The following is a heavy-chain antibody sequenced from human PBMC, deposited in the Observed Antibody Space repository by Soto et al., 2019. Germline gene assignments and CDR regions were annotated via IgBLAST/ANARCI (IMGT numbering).Heavy chain of an antibody. V-gene: IGHV2-5*02. CDR1: GFSLSTSGVG. Sequence: QITLKESGPTLVKPTQTLTLTCTFSGFSLSTSGVGVGWIRQPPGKALEWLALIYWDDDKRYSPSLKSRLTITKDTSKNQVVLTLPHMDHVDTATYYCTKDIVAEKTFDYWGQGTLVTVSS. CDR2: IYWDDDK. D-gene: IGHD5-12*01. J-gene: IGHJ4*02. CDR3: TKDIVAEKTFDY.